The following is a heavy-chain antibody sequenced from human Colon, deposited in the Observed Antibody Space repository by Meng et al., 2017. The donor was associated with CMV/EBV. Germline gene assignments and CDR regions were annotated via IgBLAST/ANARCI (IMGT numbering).Heavy chain of an antibody. J-gene: IGHJ6*02. CDR2: ICYRGSS. V-gene: IGHV4-61*01. CDR3: AREGGGISAVLRSDYYGLDV. Sequence: SETLSLTCTVSGGSVGTGSYYWSWIRQSPGKGLEWIGYICYRGSSNYNPSLKSRVTMSIDTSKNQFALKLTSVTAADTAVYYCAREGGGISAVLRSDYYGLDVWGQGIAVTVSS. D-gene: IGHD6-13*01. CDR1: GGSVGTGSYY.